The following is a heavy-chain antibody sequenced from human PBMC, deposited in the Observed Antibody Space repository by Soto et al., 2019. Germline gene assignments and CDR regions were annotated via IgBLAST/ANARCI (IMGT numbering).Heavy chain of an antibody. D-gene: IGHD6-19*01. CDR3: ARDVAPGSSGWYWFDP. Sequence: SETLSLTCTVSGGSISSYYWSWIRQHPGKRLEWIGYIYYSGSTYYNPSLKSRVTISVDTSKNQFSLKLSSVTAADTAVYYCARDVAPGSSGWYWFDPWGQGTLVTVSS. CDR2: IYYSGST. J-gene: IGHJ5*02. V-gene: IGHV4-59*06. CDR1: GGSISSYY.